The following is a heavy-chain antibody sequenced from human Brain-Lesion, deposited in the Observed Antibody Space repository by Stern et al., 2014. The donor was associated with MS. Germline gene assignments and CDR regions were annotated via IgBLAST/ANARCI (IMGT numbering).Heavy chain of an antibody. D-gene: IGHD3-3*01. CDR1: GGTFSSYA. CDR2: IIPIFGTA. Sequence: DQLVESGAEVKKPGSSVKVSCKASGGTFSSYAISWVRQAPGQGLEWMGGIIPIFGTANYAQKCQGRVTITADESTSTAYMELSSLRSEDTAVYYCARGVLRFLEWPYYGMDVWGQGTTVTVSS. CDR3: ARGVLRFLEWPYYGMDV. V-gene: IGHV1-69*01. J-gene: IGHJ6*02.